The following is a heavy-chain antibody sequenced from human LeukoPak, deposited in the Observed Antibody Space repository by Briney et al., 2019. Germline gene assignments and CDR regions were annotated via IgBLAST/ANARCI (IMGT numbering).Heavy chain of an antibody. CDR3: ATGRTKWDLLNY. Sequence: ASVKVSCKVSGYTLTELSLHWVRQAPGKGLEWMGGLDPEDGEMIYSQKFQGRVTMTEDPSTDIAYMEMSSLRSEDTAVYYCATGRTKWDLLNYWGQGTLVTVSS. CDR1: GYTLTELS. D-gene: IGHD1-26*01. CDR2: LDPEDGEM. J-gene: IGHJ4*02. V-gene: IGHV1-24*01.